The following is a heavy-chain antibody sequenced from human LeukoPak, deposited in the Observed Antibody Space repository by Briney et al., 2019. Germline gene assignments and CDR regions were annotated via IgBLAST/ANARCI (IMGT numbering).Heavy chain of an antibody. V-gene: IGHV3-21*01. D-gene: IGHD5/OR15-5a*01. J-gene: IGHJ6*02. Sequence: GGSLRLSCPASGFTFSDYSMSWVRQAPGKGLEWVSSISSSSDYIYYADSVRGRFTISRDNARNSLYLQMNSLRAEDTAVYYCARSRSVSNYKGMDVWGQGTTVTVSS. CDR2: ISSSSDYI. CDR3: ARSRSVSNYKGMDV. CDR1: GFTFSDYS.